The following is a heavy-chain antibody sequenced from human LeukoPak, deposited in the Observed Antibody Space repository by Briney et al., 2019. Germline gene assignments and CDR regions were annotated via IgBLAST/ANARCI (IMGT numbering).Heavy chain of an antibody. CDR1: GYTFTGHY. V-gene: IGHV1-2*02. Sequence: ASVKVSCKASGYTFTGHYMHWVRQAPGQGLEWMGWINPNSGGTYYVQKFQGRVTMTRDTSISTAYMELSRLRFDDTAVYYCVSLLTRGYGDYGVNYWGQGTLVTVSS. CDR3: VSLLTRGYGDYGVNY. J-gene: IGHJ4*02. CDR2: INPNSGGT. D-gene: IGHD4-17*01.